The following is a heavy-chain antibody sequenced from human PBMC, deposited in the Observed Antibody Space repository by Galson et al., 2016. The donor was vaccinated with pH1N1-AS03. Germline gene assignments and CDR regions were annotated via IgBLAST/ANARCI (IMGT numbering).Heavy chain of an antibody. CDR2: VSGNGGSE. J-gene: IGHJ4*02. Sequence: SLRLSCAASGFTFANTAMNWVRQAPGKGLAWVAAVSGNGGSEYYADSVKGRFTISRDNSKNTLFLQMNNLRAEDTAVYYCAKDRVHSSGWYPAFYFDSWGQGTQVTVSS. D-gene: IGHD6-19*01. CDR3: AKDRVHSSGWYPAFYFDS. CDR1: GFTFANTA. V-gene: IGHV3-23*01.